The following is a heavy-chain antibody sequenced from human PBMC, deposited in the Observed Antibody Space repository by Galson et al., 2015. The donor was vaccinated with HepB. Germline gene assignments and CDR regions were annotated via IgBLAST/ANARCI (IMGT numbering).Heavy chain of an antibody. CDR2: ISYDGSNK. V-gene: IGHV3-30*04. CDR1: GFTFSSYA. CDR3: ARDLGSGYDWKSLDY. D-gene: IGHD5-12*01. Sequence: SLRLSCAASGFTFSSYAMHWVRQAPGKGLEWVAVISYDGSNKYYADSVKGRFTISRDNSKNTLYLQMNSLRAEDTAVYYRARDLGSGYDWKSLDYWGQGTLVTVSS. J-gene: IGHJ4*02.